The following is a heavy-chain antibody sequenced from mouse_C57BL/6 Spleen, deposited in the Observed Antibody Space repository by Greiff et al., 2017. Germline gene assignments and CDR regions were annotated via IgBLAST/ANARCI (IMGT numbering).Heavy chain of an antibody. CDR2: IDPSDSET. D-gene: IGHD2-5*01. Sequence: QVQLQQPGAGLVRPGSSVKLSCKASGYTFTSYWMHWVKQRPIQGLEWIGNIDPSDSETHYNQKFKDKATLTVDKSSSTAYMQLSSLTSEDSAVYYCAREAYYSNPYAMDYWGQGTSVTVSS. J-gene: IGHJ4*01. CDR1: GYTFTSYW. CDR3: AREAYYSNPYAMDY. V-gene: IGHV1-52*01.